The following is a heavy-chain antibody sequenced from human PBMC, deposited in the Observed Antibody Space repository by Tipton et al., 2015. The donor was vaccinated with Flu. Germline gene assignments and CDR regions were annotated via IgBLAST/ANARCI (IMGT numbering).Heavy chain of an antibody. V-gene: IGHV3-66*03. CDR2: IYSGGRT. D-gene: IGHD5-18*01. CDR3: VRSGYSYGYVDY. Sequence: QLVQSGGGLIQPGGSLRLSCAASGFTVSFSYMSWVRQAPGKGLEWVSVIYSGGRTYYTDSVRGRFTISRDISKNTLYLQMNSLRAEDTAVYYCVRSGYSYGYVDYWGQGTLVTVSS. CDR1: GFTVSFSY. J-gene: IGHJ4*02.